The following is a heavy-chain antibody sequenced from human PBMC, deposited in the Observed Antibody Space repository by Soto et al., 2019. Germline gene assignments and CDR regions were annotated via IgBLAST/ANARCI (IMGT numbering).Heavy chain of an antibody. D-gene: IGHD2-2*01. CDR1: GGTFTNYA. CDR3: ARERSVGYCITTTCPNPFYYYAMDV. V-gene: IGHV1-69*13. J-gene: IGHJ6*02. CDR2: IIPIFGTP. Sequence: SVKVSCKPSGGTFTNYAFSWVRQAPGQGLEWMEGIIPIFGTPDSAKNFQGRVTITADESTRTASMELSSLRSDDTAVYYCARERSVGYCITTTCPNPFYYYAMDVWGQGTTVTVSS.